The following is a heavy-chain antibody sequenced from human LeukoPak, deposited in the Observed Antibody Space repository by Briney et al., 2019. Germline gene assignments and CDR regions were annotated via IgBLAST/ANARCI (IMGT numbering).Heavy chain of an antibody. CDR3: ARGNIVATIFSFYYFDY. V-gene: IGHV3-33*01. D-gene: IGHD5-12*01. Sequence: GRSLRLSCAASVFTFSSYGMHWVRQAPGKGLEWVAVIWYDGSNKYYADSVKGRFTISRDNSKNTLYLQMNSLRAEDTAVYYCARGNIVATIFSFYYFDYWGQGTLVTVSS. CDR2: IWYDGSNK. CDR1: VFTFSSYG. J-gene: IGHJ4*02.